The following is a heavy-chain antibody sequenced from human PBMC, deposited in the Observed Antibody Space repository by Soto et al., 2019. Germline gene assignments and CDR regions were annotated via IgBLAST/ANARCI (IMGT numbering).Heavy chain of an antibody. J-gene: IGHJ3*02. Sequence: QVQLQQWGAGLLKPSETLSLTCAVYGGSFSRYYWSWIRQPPGKGLEWIGDINHSGSTNYNPSLKSRVTMSVDTSKNQFSLKLSSVSAADTAVYYCARYCRSTSCYGGAFDIWGQGTMVTVSS. D-gene: IGHD2-2*01. CDR3: ARYCRSTSCYGGAFDI. CDR2: INHSGST. V-gene: IGHV4-34*01. CDR1: GGSFSRYY.